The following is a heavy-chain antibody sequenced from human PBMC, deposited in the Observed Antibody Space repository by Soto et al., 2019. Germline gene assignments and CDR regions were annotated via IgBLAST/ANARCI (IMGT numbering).Heavy chain of an antibody. V-gene: IGHV3-30*18. D-gene: IGHD3-22*01. Sequence: PGGSLRLSCAASGFTFSSYGMHWVRQAPGKGLEWVAVISYDGSNKYYADSVKGRFTISRDNSKNTLYLQMNGLRAEDTAVYYCAKASSLYYYDSSGLRDYYGMDVWGQGTTVTVSS. J-gene: IGHJ6*02. CDR2: ISYDGSNK. CDR1: GFTFSSYG. CDR3: AKASSLYYYDSSGLRDYYGMDV.